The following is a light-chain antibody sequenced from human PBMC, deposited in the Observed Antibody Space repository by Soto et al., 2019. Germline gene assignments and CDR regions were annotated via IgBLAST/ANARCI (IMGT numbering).Light chain of an antibody. CDR3: CSYAGGSTYV. Sequence: QSALTQPASVSGSPGQSITISCTGTSSEVGNYNLVSWYQQDPGKAPKLMIYEVSKRPSGVSNRFSGSKSGNTASLTISGLQAEDEADYYCCSYAGGSTYVFGTGTKVTVL. V-gene: IGLV2-23*02. CDR1: SSEVGNYNL. CDR2: EVS. J-gene: IGLJ1*01.